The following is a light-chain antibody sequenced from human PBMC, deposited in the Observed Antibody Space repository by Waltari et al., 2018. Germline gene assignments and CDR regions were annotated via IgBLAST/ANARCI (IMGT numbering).Light chain of an antibody. CDR2: RSN. Sequence: QSVLTQPPSASGTPGQRVTISCSGSRPNIGNYNVFWYQQLPGMAPKLLIYRSNQRPSGVPDRFSGSKSGTSASLDIGGLRSEDEADYYCAAWDDSVSGPVFGGGTKVTVL. J-gene: IGLJ2*01. CDR1: RPNIGNYN. V-gene: IGLV1-47*01. CDR3: AAWDDSVSGPV.